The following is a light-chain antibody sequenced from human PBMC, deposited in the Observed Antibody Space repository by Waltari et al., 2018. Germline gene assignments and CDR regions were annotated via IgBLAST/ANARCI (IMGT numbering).Light chain of an antibody. CDR3: QKYDFLPAT. J-gene: IGKJ1*01. CDR2: HTS. Sequence: EVVLTQSPGTLSLSPGASATPSCRASQCVGKYLACYHQRTGQAPRLLLYHTSLRATGIPDRFSGSGYGTDFSLTISRLEPEDFAVYYCQKYDFLPATFGQGTTVEIK. CDR1: QCVGKY. V-gene: IGKV3-20*01.